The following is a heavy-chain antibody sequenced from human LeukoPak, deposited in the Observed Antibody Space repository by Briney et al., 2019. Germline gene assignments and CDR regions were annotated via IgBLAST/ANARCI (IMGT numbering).Heavy chain of an antibody. Sequence: SVKVSCKASGGTFSSYTISWVRQAPGQGLEWMGRIIPILGIANYAQRFQGRVTITADKSTSTAYMELSSLRPEDTAVYYCARMAGSGSYYDGFDYWGQGTLVTVSS. CDR1: GGTFSSYT. V-gene: IGHV1-69*02. CDR3: ARMAGSGSYYDGFDY. J-gene: IGHJ4*02. D-gene: IGHD1-26*01. CDR2: IIPILGIA.